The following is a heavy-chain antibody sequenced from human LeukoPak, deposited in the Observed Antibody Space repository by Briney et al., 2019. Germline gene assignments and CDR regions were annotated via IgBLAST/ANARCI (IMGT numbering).Heavy chain of an antibody. J-gene: IGHJ4*02. V-gene: IGHV4-39*01. CDR2: IYYSGST. CDR3: ARRDAAGTLTFDY. Sequence: SETLSLTCTVSGGSISSSSYYWGWIRQPPGKGLEWIGSIYYSGSTHYNPSLKSRVTISVDTSKNQFSLKLSSMTAADTAVYYCARRDAAGTLTFDYWGQGTLVTISS. D-gene: IGHD6-13*01. CDR1: GGSISSSSYY.